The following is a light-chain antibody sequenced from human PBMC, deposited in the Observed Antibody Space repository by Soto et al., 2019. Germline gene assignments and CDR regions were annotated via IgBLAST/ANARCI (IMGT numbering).Light chain of an antibody. J-gene: IGKJ1*01. Sequence: EIVMTQSPXXXXVSPGERATLSSRASQSVSSNLAWYQQKPGQAPRLLIYGASTRATGIPARFSGSGSGTEFTLTISSLQSEDFAVYYCQQYNNWPPTTFGQGTKV. V-gene: IGKV3-15*01. CDR1: QSVSSN. CDR2: GAS. CDR3: QQYNNWPPTT.